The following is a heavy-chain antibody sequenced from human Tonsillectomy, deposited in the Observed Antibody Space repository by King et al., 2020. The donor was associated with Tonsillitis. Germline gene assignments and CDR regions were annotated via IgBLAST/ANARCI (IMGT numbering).Heavy chain of an antibody. CDR1: GFTFSSYG. CDR3: VKGTAGGIPVAFMPELVY. CDR2: IRYDGSNK. D-gene: IGHD6-19*01. V-gene: IGHV3-30*02. Sequence: VQLVESGGGVVQPGGSLRLSCAASGFTFSSYGMHWVRQAPGKGLEWVAFIRYDGSNKYYADSVKGRFTISRDNSKNTLYLQMNSLRAEDTAVYYCVKGTAGGIPVAFMPELVYLGDGTLVTASS. J-gene: IGHJ4*01.